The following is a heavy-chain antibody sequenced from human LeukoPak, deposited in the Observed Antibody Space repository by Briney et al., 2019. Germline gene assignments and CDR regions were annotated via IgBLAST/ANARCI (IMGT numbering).Heavy chain of an antibody. Sequence: GGSLRLSCAASGFTFDDYAMHWVRQAPGKGLEWVAFIRYDGSNKYYADSVKGRFTISRDNSKNTLYLQMNSLRAEDTAVYYCASPDRPDYYGSGSSLSGGIDYWGQGTLVTVSS. CDR3: ASPDRPDYYGSGSSLSGGIDY. J-gene: IGHJ4*02. CDR1: GFTFDDYA. D-gene: IGHD3-10*01. CDR2: IRYDGSNK. V-gene: IGHV3-30*02.